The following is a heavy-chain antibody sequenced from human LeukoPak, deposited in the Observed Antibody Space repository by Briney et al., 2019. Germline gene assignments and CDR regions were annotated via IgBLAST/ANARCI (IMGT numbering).Heavy chain of an antibody. CDR1: GGSISSGDYY. CDR3: ARGRRVRGVIISATYFYYGMDV. Sequence: PSETLSLTCTVSGGSISSGDYYWSWIRQPPGKGLEWIGYIYYSGSTYYNPSLKSRVTISVDTSKNQFSLKLSSVTAADTAVYYCARGRRVRGVIISATYFYYGMDVWGQGTTVTVSS. D-gene: IGHD3-10*01. V-gene: IGHV4-30-4*01. CDR2: IYYSGST. J-gene: IGHJ6*02.